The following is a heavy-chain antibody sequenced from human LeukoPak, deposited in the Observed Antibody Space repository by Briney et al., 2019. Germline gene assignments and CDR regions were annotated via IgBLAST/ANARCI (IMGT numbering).Heavy chain of an antibody. CDR2: IYYSGST. CDR3: ATLDYGDYLFDY. V-gene: IGHV4-39*01. CDR1: GGSISSSSYY. Sequence: SETLSLTCTVSGGSISSSSYYWGWIRQPPGKGLEWSGSIYYSGSTYYNPSLKSRVTISVDTSKNQFSLKLSSVTAADTAVYYCATLDYGDYLFDYWGQGTLVTVSS. D-gene: IGHD4-17*01. J-gene: IGHJ4*02.